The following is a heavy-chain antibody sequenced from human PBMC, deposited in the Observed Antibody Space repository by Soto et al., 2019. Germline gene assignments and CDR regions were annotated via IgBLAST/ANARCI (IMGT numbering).Heavy chain of an antibody. V-gene: IGHV1-69*04. Sequence: GASVKVSCKASGCTFSSYTISWVRQAPGQGPEWMGRIIPILGIANYAQKFQGRVTITADKSTSTAYMELSSLRSEDTAVYYCAREAPYSGYVPYYFDYWGQGTLVTVSS. CDR3: AREAPYSGYVPYYFDY. D-gene: IGHD5-12*01. J-gene: IGHJ4*02. CDR2: IIPILGIA. CDR1: GCTFSSYT.